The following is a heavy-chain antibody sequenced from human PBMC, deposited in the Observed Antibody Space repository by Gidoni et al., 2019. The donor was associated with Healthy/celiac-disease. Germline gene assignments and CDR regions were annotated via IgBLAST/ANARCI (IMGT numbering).Heavy chain of an antibody. CDR2: IIPIFGTA. CDR3: ARDSGDLRRGAAPTTHDYYYYGMDV. Sequence: QVQLVQSGAEVKKPGSSVKVSCKASGGTFSSYAISWVRQAPGQGLEWMGGIIPIFGTANYAQKFQGRVTITADESTSTAYMELSSLRSEDTAVYYCARDSGDLRRGAAPTTHDYYYYGMDVWGQGTTVTVSS. CDR1: GGTFSSYA. J-gene: IGHJ6*02. D-gene: IGHD6-6*01. V-gene: IGHV1-69*01.